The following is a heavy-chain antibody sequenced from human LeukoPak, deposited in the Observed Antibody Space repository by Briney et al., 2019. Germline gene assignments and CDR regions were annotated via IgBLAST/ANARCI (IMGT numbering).Heavy chain of an antibody. CDR2: ISYDGTNK. J-gene: IGHJ4*02. D-gene: IGHD4-17*01. V-gene: IGHV3-30-3*01. CDR3: ARDAYGDYYFDY. Sequence: GGSLRLSCAASGFTFSTYTMHWVRQAPGKGLEWVAVISYDGTNKYYAESVKGRFTISRDNSKNTLYLQMNSLRAEDTAVYYCARDAYGDYYFDYWGQGTLVTDSS. CDR1: GFTFSTYT.